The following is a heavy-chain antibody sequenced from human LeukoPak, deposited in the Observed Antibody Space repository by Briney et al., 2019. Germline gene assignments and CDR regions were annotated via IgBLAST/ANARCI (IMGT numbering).Heavy chain of an antibody. CDR2: ISNTATII. J-gene: IGHJ4*02. Sequence: GGSLRLSCAASGFVFSSYSMNWVRQAPGKGLEWVSYISNTATIIYYADSVKGRFTISRDNAKNSLHLQMNSLRAEDTAMYYCARDALRPDYWGQGTLVTVSS. CDR1: GFVFSSYS. CDR3: ARDALRPDY. V-gene: IGHV3-48*01.